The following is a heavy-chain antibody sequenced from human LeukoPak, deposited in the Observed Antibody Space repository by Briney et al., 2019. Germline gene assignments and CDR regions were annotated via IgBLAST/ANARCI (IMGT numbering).Heavy chain of an antibody. CDR3: ARGARSYGSGSYYKGESNWFDP. CDR2: IYYSGST. J-gene: IGHJ5*02. D-gene: IGHD3-10*01. V-gene: IGHV4-30-4*08. CDR1: GGSISSGDYY. Sequence: SETLSLTCTVSGGSISSGDYYWSWIRQPPGKGLEWIGYIYYSGSTYYNPSLKSRVTISVDTSKNQFSLKLSSVTAADTAVYYCARGARSYGSGSYYKGESNWFDPWGQGTLVTVSS.